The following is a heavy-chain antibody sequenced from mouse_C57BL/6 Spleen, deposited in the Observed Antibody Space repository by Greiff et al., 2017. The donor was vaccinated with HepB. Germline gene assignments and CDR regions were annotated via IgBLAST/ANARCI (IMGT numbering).Heavy chain of an antibody. V-gene: IGHV1-82*01. J-gene: IGHJ2*01. CDR1: GYAFSSSW. CDR2: IYPGDGDT. Sequence: QVQLQQSGPELVKPGASVKISCKASGYAFSSSWMNWVKQRPGKGLEWIGRIYPGDGDTNYNGKFKGKATLTADKSSSTAYMQLSSLTSEDSAVYFCARGDLSYWGQGTTLTVSS. CDR3: ARGDLSY. D-gene: IGHD3-3*01.